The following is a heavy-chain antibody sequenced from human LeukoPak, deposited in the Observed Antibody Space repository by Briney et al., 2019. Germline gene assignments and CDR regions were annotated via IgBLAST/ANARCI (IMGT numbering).Heavy chain of an antibody. CDR1: GYRFTNCW. CDR2: IYPDDSDT. V-gene: IGHV5-51*01. J-gene: IGHJ3*02. CDR3: ASAGDSSGYYYFSALDI. Sequence: GESLKISCKASGYRFTNCWIGWVRQMPGRGLEWMGVIYPDDSDTTYSPSFQGQVTISADKSISTAYLQWSSLKASDTAMYYCASAGDSSGYYYFSALDIWGQGTMVTVSS. D-gene: IGHD3-22*01.